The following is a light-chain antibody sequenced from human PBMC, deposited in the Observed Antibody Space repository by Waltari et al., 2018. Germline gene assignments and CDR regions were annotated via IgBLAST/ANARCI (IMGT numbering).Light chain of an antibody. CDR2: AAS. V-gene: IGKV1-39*01. CDR1: QSISSY. J-gene: IGKJ2*01. CDR3: QQSYSTPYT. Sequence: SPSSLSASVGDRVTITCRASQSISSYLNWYQQKPGKAPKLLIYAASSLQSGVPSRFSGSGSGTDFTLTISSLQPEDFATYYCQQSYSTPYTFGQGTKLEIK.